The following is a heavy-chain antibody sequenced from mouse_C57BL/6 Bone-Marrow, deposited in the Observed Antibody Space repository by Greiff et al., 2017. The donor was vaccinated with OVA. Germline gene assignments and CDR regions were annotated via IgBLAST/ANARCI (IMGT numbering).Heavy chain of an antibody. CDR1: GFTFSSYA. V-gene: IGHV5-4*01. D-gene: IGHD1-1*01. J-gene: IGHJ3*01. CDR2: ISDGGSYT. CDR3: AREWDYYGSSYPSWFAY. Sequence: EVMLVESGGGLVKPGGSLKLSCAASGFTFSSYALSWVRQTPEKRLEWVATISDGGSYTYYPDNVKGRFTISRDNAKNNLYLQMSHLKSEDTAMYYCAREWDYYGSSYPSWFAYWGQGTLVTVSA.